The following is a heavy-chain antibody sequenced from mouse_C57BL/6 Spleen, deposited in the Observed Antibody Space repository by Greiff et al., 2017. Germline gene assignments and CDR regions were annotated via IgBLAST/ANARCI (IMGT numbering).Heavy chain of an antibody. D-gene: IGHD2-5*01. CDR2: IDPEDGET. Sequence: VQLQQSGAELVQPGASVKLSCTASGFNIKDYYMHWVKQRPDQGLEWIGRIDPEDGETKYAPKFQGKATITADTSSNTAYLQLSSLTSEDTAVYYCARCAYYSNYNYAMDYWGQGTSVTVSS. V-gene: IGHV14-2*01. J-gene: IGHJ4*01. CDR1: GFNIKDYY. CDR3: ARCAYYSNYNYAMDY.